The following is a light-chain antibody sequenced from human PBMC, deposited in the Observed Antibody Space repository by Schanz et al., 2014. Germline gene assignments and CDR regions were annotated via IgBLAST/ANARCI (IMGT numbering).Light chain of an antibody. Sequence: EVVLTQSPGTLSLSPGDRATLSCRASQSVSSYLAWYQQKPGQAPRLLIYGASSRATGTPDRFSGSASGTDFTLIISRLEPEDFAVYYCQQYGSSPPYTFGQGTKLEIK. J-gene: IGKJ2*01. CDR1: QSVSSY. CDR2: GAS. CDR3: QQYGSSPPYT. V-gene: IGKV3-20*01.